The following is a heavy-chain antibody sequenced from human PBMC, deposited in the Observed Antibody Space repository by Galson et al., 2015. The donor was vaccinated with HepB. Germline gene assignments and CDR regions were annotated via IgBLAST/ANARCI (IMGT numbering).Heavy chain of an antibody. D-gene: IGHD6-19*01. CDR3: AKELKKAVAFDH. CDR2: IYSSGST. CDR1: GFSVSSNH. V-gene: IGHV3-66*03. J-gene: IGHJ4*02. Sequence: SLRLSCAVSGFSVSSNHMSWVRQAPGKGLEWVSVIYSSGSTYYADSVKGRFTISRDNSKNTLYLQMNSLRPEDTALYYCAKELKKAVAFDHWGQGTPVTVSA.